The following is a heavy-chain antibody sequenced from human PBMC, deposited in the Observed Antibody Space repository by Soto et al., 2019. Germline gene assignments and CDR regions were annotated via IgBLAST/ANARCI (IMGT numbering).Heavy chain of an antibody. CDR1: GFTFDDYA. J-gene: IGHJ4*02. CDR2: ISWNSGSI. V-gene: IGHV3-9*01. D-gene: IGHD1-26*01. Sequence: LRLSCAASGFTFDDYAMHWVRQAPGKGLEWVSGISWNSGSIGYADSVKGRFTISRDNAKNSLYLQMNSLRAEDTALYYCAKGSVRSYFSRYHYFDYWGQGTLVTVSS. CDR3: AKGSVRSYFSRYHYFDY.